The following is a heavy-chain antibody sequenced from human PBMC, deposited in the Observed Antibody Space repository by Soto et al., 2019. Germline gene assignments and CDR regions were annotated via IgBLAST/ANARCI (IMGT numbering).Heavy chain of an antibody. V-gene: IGHV4-59*01. CDR1: DGSISNFY. Sequence: WETLSVTCTVSDGSISNFYWSWIRQPPGKGLEWIGYISSSGNTNYNPSLKSRVSISVDTSKNQFSLNLTSVTAADTGVYYCARAPMVLTRSYFDSWGQGTPVTVSS. D-gene: IGHD3-22*01. CDR3: ARAPMVLTRSYFDS. J-gene: IGHJ4*02. CDR2: ISSSGNT.